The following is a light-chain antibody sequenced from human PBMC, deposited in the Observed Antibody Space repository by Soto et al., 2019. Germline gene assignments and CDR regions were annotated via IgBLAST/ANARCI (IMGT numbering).Light chain of an antibody. V-gene: IGLV2-8*01. CDR3: SSYAGSNNFWV. J-gene: IGLJ3*02. CDR2: EVS. CDR1: SSDVRGYNY. Sequence: QSALTQPPSASGSPGQSVTISCTGTSSDVRGYNYVSWYQQHPGKAPKLMIYEVSKRPSVVPDRFSGSKSGNTASLTVSGFQAEDEADYYCSSYAGSNNFWVFGGGTKLTVL.